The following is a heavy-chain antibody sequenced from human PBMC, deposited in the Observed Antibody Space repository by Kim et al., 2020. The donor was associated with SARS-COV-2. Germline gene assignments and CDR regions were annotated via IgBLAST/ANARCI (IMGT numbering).Heavy chain of an antibody. Sequence: GGSLRLSCAASGFTFSSYSMNWVRQAPGKGLEWVSSISSSSSYIYYADSVKGRFTISRDNAKNSLYLQMNSLRAEDTAVYYCARDVPGQFPKIQLWSETNLDYWGQGTLVTVSS. J-gene: IGHJ4*02. V-gene: IGHV3-21*01. D-gene: IGHD5-18*01. CDR3: ARDVPGQFPKIQLWSETNLDY. CDR2: ISSSSSYI. CDR1: GFTFSSYS.